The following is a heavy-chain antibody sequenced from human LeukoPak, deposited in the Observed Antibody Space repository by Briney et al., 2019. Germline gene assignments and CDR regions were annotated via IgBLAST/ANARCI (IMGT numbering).Heavy chain of an antibody. CDR1: GGSFSGYY. V-gene: IGHV4-34*01. J-gene: IGHJ6*03. CDR2: INHSGST. CDR3: ARVWWRAAAASTGFLNYYYYMDV. D-gene: IGHD6-13*01. Sequence: SETLSLTCAVYGGSFSGYYWSWIRQPPGKGLEWIGEINHSGSTNYNPSLKSRVTISVDTSKNQFSLKLSSVTAADTAVYYCARVWWRAAAASTGFLNYYYYMDVWGKGTTVTVSS.